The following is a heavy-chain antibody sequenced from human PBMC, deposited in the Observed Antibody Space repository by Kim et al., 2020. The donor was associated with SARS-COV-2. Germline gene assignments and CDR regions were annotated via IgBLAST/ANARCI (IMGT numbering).Heavy chain of an antibody. CDR1: GYTLTELS. J-gene: IGHJ6*02. Sequence: ASVKVSCKVSGYTLTELSMHWVRQAPGKGLEWMGGFDPEDGETIYAQKFQGRVTMTEDTSTDTAYMELSSLRSEDTAVYYCATGTPLKVIVVVPAAMLYYYGMDVCGQGTTVTVS. D-gene: IGHD2-2*01. CDR2: FDPEDGET. CDR3: ATGTPLKVIVVVPAAMLYYYGMDV. V-gene: IGHV1-24*01.